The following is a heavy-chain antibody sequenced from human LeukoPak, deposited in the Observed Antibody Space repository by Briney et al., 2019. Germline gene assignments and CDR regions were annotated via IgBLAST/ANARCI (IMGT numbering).Heavy chain of an antibody. J-gene: IGHJ3*02. Sequence: AGSLTLSCAPSGFSFTTYSMNWVRQAPGKGREWVSFISVTSSFIYYAASVKGRFTISSDNDENSLYLQMNSMRAEDTAVYYCVRERLWFGGPGAFDIRGQGVIVTVSS. CDR3: VRERLWFGGPGAFDI. D-gene: IGHD3-10*01. CDR2: ISVTSSFI. V-gene: IGHV3-48*01. CDR1: GFSFTTYS.